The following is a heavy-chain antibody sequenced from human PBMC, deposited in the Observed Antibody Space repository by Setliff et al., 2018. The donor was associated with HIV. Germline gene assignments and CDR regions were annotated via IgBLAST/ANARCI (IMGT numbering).Heavy chain of an antibody. Sequence: PGGSLRLSCAVSGFTFITSTMNWVRQAPGKGLEWVASISSSGNYIHFADSVKGRFTISRDNAKNSQYLLMSDLRAEDTAVYYCAAVFTGEPGRSLDHWGQGTPVTVSS. CDR3: AAVFTGEPGRSLDH. D-gene: IGHD1-26*01. CDR2: ISSSGNYI. V-gene: IGHV3-21*01. CDR1: GFTFITST. J-gene: IGHJ4*02.